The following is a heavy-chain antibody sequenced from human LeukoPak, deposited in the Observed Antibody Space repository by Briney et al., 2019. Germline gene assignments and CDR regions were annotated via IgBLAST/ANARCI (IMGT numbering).Heavy chain of an antibody. CDR3: ARAGGTSWADY. J-gene: IGHJ4*02. D-gene: IGHD6-13*01. CDR1: GFTFRDYW. CDR2: VKQDGTEK. Sequence: GGSLRLSCAASGFTFRDYWMTWVRQAPGKGLEWVANVKQDGTEKFYVDSVKGRFTISRDSGKNSLYLQMNSLRVEDTAIYYCARAGGTSWADYWGQGTLVTVSS. V-gene: IGHV3-7*01.